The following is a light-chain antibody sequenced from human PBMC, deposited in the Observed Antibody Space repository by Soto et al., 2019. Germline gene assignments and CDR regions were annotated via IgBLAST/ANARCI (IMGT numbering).Light chain of an antibody. Sequence: QAVVTQEPSLTVSPGGTVTLTCGSSTGAVTGGHYPYWFQQKPGQAPRTLIFDTSNKHSWTPARFSGSLIGGKAALTLSGAQPEDEAEYYCLLSYSDAGVFGGGTKVTVL. CDR2: DTS. V-gene: IGLV7-46*01. J-gene: IGLJ3*02. CDR3: LLSYSDAGV. CDR1: TGAVTGGHY.